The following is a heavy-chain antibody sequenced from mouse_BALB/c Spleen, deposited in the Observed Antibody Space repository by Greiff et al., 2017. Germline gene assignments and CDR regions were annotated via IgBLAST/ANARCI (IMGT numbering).Heavy chain of an antibody. J-gene: IGHJ2*01. V-gene: IGHV3-8*02. CDR1: GDSITSGY. Sequence: EVKVEESGPSLVKPSQTLSLTCSVTGDSITSGYWNWIRKFPGNKLEYMGYISYSGSTYYNPSLKSRISITRDTSKNQYYLQLNSVTTEDTATYYCARSKGGWSYFDYWGQGTTLTVSS. CDR3: ARSKGGWSYFDY. D-gene: IGHD2-3*01. CDR2: ISYSGST.